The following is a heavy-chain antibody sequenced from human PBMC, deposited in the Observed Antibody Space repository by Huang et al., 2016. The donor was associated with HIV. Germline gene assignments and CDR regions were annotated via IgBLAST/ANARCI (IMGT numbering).Heavy chain of an antibody. CDR2: ISNDGSSR. CDR1: GFSFSNYA. V-gene: IGHV3-30-3*01. CDR3: TREYTVAGAFDL. D-gene: IGHD5-12*01. J-gene: IGHJ3*01. Sequence: QVQLVESGGGVVQPGRSLRLSCAASGFSFSNYAMHWVRQASGKRMEVVTFISNDGSSRYYADSVKGRFTISRDNFKNALYLQMNRLRGDDTAVYYCTREYTVAGAFDLWGQGTMVTVSS.